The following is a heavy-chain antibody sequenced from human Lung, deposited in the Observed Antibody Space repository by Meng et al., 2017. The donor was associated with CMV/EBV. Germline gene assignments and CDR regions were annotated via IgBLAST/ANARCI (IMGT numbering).Heavy chain of an antibody. CDR2: IYHGGST. CDR3: ARDRFSITGTTYLGFGMDV. V-gene: IGHV4-31*03. Sequence: LXXTVSGGSITSGNYYWTWIRQHPGKGLEWIGFIYHGGSTDYNPSLKSRLTISVDTSKNQFSLKLSSVTAADTAVYYCARDRFSITGTTYLGFGMDVWGQGTXVTVAS. J-gene: IGHJ6*02. CDR1: GGSITSGNYY. D-gene: IGHD1-7*01.